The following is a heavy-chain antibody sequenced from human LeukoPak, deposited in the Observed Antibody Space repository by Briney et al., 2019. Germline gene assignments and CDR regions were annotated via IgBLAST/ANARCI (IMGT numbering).Heavy chain of an antibody. Sequence: GGSLRLSRAASGFTFSNYGMSWVRQAPGKGLEWVSGINGSGGSTHYADSVKGRFTISRDNSKNTLYLQMNSLRAEDTAVYYCADRGIQLWFDYWGQGTLVTVSS. V-gene: IGHV3-23*01. CDR3: ADRGIQLWFDY. CDR1: GFTFSNYG. J-gene: IGHJ4*02. CDR2: INGSGGST. D-gene: IGHD5-18*01.